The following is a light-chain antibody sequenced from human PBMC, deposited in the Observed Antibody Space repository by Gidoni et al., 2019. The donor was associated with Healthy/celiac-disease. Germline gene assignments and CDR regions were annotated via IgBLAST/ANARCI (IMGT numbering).Light chain of an antibody. Sequence: DVVMTQSPLSLPVTLGQPASISCRSSQSLVYSDGKTYLNWFQQRPGQSPRRLIYKVSNRDSGVPDRFSGSGSGTDFKLKISRVEAEDVGVYYGMQGTHWPPITFGQGTRLEIK. J-gene: IGKJ5*01. V-gene: IGKV2-30*01. CDR2: KVS. CDR1: QSLVYSDGKTY. CDR3: MQGTHWPPIT.